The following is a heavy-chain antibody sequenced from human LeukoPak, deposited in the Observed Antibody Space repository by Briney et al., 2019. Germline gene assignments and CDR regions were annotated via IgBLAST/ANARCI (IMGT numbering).Heavy chain of an antibody. CDR3: ARVAQVISSKNWFDP. V-gene: IGHV3-66*01. CDR2: ISGGGSI. D-gene: IGHD3-22*01. J-gene: IGHJ5*02. Sequence: GGSLRLSCVASGFSFSTYWMSWVRQAPGKGLEWVSIISGGGSIYYADSVKGRFTISRDNSKNTVFLRMNSLRAEDTAVYYCARVAQVISSKNWFDPWGQGTLVTVSS. CDR1: GFSFSTYW.